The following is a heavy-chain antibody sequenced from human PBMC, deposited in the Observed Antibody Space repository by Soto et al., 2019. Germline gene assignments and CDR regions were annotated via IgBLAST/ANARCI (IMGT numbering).Heavy chain of an antibody. J-gene: IGHJ6*02. CDR1: GGSISSSNW. Sequence: QVQLQESGPGLVKPSGTLSLTCAVSGGSISSSNWWSWVRQPPGKGLEWIGEIYHSGSTNYNPSLQSRVTISVDKSKNQFSLKLSSVTAADTAVYYCARGFVIPAAIYYYYGMDVWGQGTTVTVSS. CDR3: ARGFVIPAAIYYYYGMDV. D-gene: IGHD2-2*01. V-gene: IGHV4-4*02. CDR2: IYHSGST.